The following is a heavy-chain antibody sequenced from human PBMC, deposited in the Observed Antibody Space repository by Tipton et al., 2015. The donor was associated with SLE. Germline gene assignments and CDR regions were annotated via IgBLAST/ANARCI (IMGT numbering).Heavy chain of an antibody. V-gene: IGHV4-39*01. CDR3: GWGRWLHLFDY. D-gene: IGHD5-24*01. CDR1: GGSMSSRSDY. J-gene: IGHJ4*02. Sequence: TLSLTCTVSGGSMSSRSDYWGWIRQPPGKGLEWIGSIHYSGSTYYNPSLKSRVTISVDTSKNQFSLKLSSVTAADTAVYYCGWGRWLHLFDYWGQGTLVTVSS. CDR2: IHYSGST.